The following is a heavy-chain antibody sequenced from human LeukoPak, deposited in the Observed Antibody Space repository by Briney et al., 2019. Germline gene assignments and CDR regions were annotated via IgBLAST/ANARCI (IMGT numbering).Heavy chain of an antibody. CDR3: ARAPRGIFEY. CDR1: GDSVSSNSYA. J-gene: IGHJ4*02. V-gene: IGHV6-1*01. Sequence: SHTLSLTCASSGDSVSSNSYAWNWIRQSPSRGLEWLGRTYYRSKWYNDYAVSVKSRIAINPATSKNQFSLQLNSVTPEDTAVYYCARAPRGIFEYWGQGALVTVSS. CDR2: TYYRSKWYN. D-gene: IGHD3-16*01.